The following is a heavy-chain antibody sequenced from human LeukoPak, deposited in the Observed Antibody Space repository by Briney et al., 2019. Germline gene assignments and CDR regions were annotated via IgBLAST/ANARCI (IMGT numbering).Heavy chain of an antibody. CDR1: GYTFTSYG. V-gene: IGHV1-18*01. CDR2: ISAYNGNT. CDR3: ARDHWVTHGPGWFDP. Sequence: ASVTVSCKASGYTFTSYGISWVRQAPGQGLEWMGWISAYNGNTNYAQKLQGRVTMTTDTSTSTAYMELRSLRSDDTAVYYCARDHWVTHGPGWFDPWGQGTLVTVSS. J-gene: IGHJ5*02. D-gene: IGHD2-21*02.